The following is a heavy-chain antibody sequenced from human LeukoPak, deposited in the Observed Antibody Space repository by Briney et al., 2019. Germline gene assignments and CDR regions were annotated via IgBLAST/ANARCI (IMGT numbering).Heavy chain of an antibody. J-gene: IGHJ4*02. D-gene: IGHD3-22*01. V-gene: IGHV1-69*13. CDR3: AATDDSSGYYYFDY. CDR2: IIPIFGTA. CDR1: GGTFSSYA. Sequence: GASVKVSCKASGGTFSSYAISWVRQAPGQGLEWMGGIIPIFGTANYAQKFQGRVTITADESTSTAYMELSSLRSEGTAVYYCAATDDSSGYYYFDYWGREPWSPSPQ.